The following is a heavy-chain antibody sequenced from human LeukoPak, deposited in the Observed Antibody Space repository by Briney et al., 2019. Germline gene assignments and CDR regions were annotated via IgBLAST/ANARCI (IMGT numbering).Heavy chain of an antibody. CDR1: GYTFTSYD. Sequence: ASVKVSCKASGYTFTSYDINWVRQAPGQGLEWMGWMNPNSGNTGYAQKFQGRVTMTRNTSISTAYMELSSLRSEDTAVYYCARGSILGYCSGGSCSSPEYYYYYGMDVWGQGTTVTVSS. D-gene: IGHD2-15*01. CDR3: ARGSILGYCSGGSCSSPEYYYYYGMDV. CDR2: MNPNSGNT. V-gene: IGHV1-8*01. J-gene: IGHJ6*02.